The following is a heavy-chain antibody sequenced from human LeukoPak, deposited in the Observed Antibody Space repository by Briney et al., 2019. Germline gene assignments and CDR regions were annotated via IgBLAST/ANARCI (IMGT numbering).Heavy chain of an antibody. V-gene: IGHV1-18*01. D-gene: IGHD2-15*01. J-gene: IGHJ4*02. CDR2: ISAYNGNT. CDR1: GYTFTSYG. Sequence: ASVKVSCKASGYTFTSYGISWVRQAPGQGLEWMGWISAYNGNTHYAQKLQGRVTMTTDTSTSTAYMELRSLRSDDTAVYYCARGVCSGGSCQRVDYWGQGTLVTVSS. CDR3: ARGVCSGGSCQRVDY.